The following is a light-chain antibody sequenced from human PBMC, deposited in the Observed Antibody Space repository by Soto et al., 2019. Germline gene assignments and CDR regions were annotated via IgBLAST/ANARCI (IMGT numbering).Light chain of an antibody. V-gene: IGKV3-15*01. CDR1: QSVGGN. CDR3: QQYSNWPPWT. J-gene: IGKJ1*01. Sequence: DTVMTQSPVTLSVSPGERATLSCRASQSVGGNLAWYQQKPGQAPRLLIYGASKRATGVPDRSSGSGSGAVFTLTINSLPSDDFAPYYCQQYSNWPPWTFGQGPKVEVK. CDR2: GAS.